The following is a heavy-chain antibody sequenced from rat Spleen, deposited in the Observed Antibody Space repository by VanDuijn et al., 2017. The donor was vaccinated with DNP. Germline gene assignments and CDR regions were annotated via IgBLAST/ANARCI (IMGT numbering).Heavy chain of an antibody. D-gene: IGHD4-3*01. CDR3: VRWNSGHFDY. J-gene: IGHJ2*01. V-gene: IGHV5-22*01. Sequence: EVQLGESGGGLVQPGRSMKLSCAASGFTFSDYYMAWVRQAPTRGLEWVAYIGSDGYAPYYGVSVKGRFTISRDNAKSTLYLQMNSLRSEDMATYYCVRWNSGHFDYWGQGVMVPVSS. CDR1: GFTFSDYY. CDR2: IGSDGYAP.